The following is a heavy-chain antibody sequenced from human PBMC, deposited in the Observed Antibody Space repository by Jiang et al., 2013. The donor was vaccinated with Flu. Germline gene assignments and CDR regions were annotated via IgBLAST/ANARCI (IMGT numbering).Heavy chain of an antibody. J-gene: IGHJ6*01. CDR2: ISWNSGSI. D-gene: IGHD5-24*01. V-gene: IGHV3-9*01. CDR3: AKWAMATNKDSYYYYYGMDV. CDR1: GFAFDDYA. Sequence: EVQLVESGGGLVQPGRSLRLSCAASGFAFDDYAMHWVRQAPGKGLEWVSGISWNSGSIGYADSVKGRFTISRDNAKNSLYLQMNSLRAEDTALYYCAKWAMATNKDSYYYYYGMDV.